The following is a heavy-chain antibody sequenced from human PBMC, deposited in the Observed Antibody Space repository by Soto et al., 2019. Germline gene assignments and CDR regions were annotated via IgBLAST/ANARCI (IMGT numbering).Heavy chain of an antibody. D-gene: IGHD4-17*01. Sequence: QVQLVESGGGLVKPGGSLRLSCAASGFTFSHYYMSWVRQAPGKGLEWVSYISPSSGTINYADSVKGRFAISRDNAKNSLYLPMNSLRAEDTAVYYCATTGGAWRSDYWGQGILVTVSS. CDR2: ISPSSGTI. J-gene: IGHJ4*02. V-gene: IGHV3-11*01. CDR3: ATTGGAWRSDY. CDR1: GFTFSHYY.